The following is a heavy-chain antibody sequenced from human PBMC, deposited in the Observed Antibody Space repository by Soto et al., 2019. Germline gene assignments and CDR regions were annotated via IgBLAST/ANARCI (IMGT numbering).Heavy chain of an antibody. CDR2: ISGSGFKK. CDR1: GFIFENFG. Sequence: PGGSLRLSCAASGFIFENFGMSWVRQAPGKGLEWISSISGSGFKKYYADSVKGGFTISRDNSESTVYLELNNLSAEDTAVYHCAKNQGVELVPLATVDWFDPWGQGSVVTVSS. CDR3: AKNQGVELVPLATVDWFDP. V-gene: IGHV3-23*01. D-gene: IGHD1-26*01. J-gene: IGHJ5*02.